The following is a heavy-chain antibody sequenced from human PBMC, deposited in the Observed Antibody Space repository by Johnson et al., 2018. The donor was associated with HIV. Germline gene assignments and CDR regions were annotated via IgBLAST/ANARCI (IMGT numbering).Heavy chain of an antibody. J-gene: IGHJ3*02. D-gene: IGHD3-10*01. CDR3: ARSPGEADAFDI. CDR2: IYWTGGRT. CDR1: GFTFSSYW. Sequence: VQLVESGGGLVQPGGSLRLSCAASGFTFSSYWMHWVRQAPGKGLEWVSGIYWTGGRTSYADSVRGRFIISRDNSKNTLYLQMNSLRAEDTALYYCARSPGEADAFDIWGQGTMVTVSS. V-gene: IGHV3-74*02.